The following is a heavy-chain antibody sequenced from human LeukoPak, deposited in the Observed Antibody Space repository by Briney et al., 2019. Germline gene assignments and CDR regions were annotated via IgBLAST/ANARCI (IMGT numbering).Heavy chain of an antibody. CDR1: GFTFSNYV. CDR2: ISGSGGST. CDR3: AKGSGAYYLYGMDV. Sequence: GGSLRLSCAASGFTFSNYVMSWVRQAPGKGLEWVSTISGSGGSTYYADSVKGRFTISRDNSKNTVYLQMSSLRAEDTAVYYCAKGSGAYYLYGMDVWGQGTTVTVSS. J-gene: IGHJ6*02. V-gene: IGHV3-23*01. D-gene: IGHD3-22*01.